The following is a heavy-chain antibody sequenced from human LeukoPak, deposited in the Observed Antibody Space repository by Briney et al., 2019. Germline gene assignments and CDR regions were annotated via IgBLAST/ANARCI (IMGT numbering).Heavy chain of an antibody. J-gene: IGHJ6*02. CDR1: GGSISSYY. D-gene: IGHD4-17*01. CDR2: IYYSGST. CDR3: ARRSPHDYGGMDV. Sequence: SETLSLTCTVSGGSISSYYWSWIRQPPGKGLEWIGYIYYSGSTNYNPSLKSRVTISVDTSKNQFSLKLSSVTAADTAVYHCARRSPHDYGGMDVWGQGTTVTVSS. V-gene: IGHV4-59*12.